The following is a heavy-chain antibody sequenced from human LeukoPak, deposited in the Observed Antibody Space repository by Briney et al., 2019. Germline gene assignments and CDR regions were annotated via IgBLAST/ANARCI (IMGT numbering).Heavy chain of an antibody. J-gene: IGHJ4*02. CDR1: GFTFSSYT. CDR3: ATSSWWYYFDY. D-gene: IGHD6-13*01. V-gene: IGHV3-21*01. CDR2: ISSSSSDI. Sequence: PGGSLRLSCTASGFTFSSYTMNWVRQAPGKGLEWVSLISSSSSDIYYADSVKGRFTISRDNANNSLYLQMSSLRADDTAVYYCATSSWWYYFDYWGQGTLVTVSS.